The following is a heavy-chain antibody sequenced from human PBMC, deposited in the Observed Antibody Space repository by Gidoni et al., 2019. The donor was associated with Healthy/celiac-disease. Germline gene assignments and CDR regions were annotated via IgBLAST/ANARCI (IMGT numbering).Heavy chain of an antibody. CDR3: AKDSSGGTTSGAFDI. D-gene: IGHD3-16*01. CDR2: ISVSGGST. J-gene: IGHJ3*02. V-gene: IGHV3-23*01. Sequence: EVLLLVSGGGLVQPGGSLRLPCAASGFPFSTYAMIWVRQAPGKGLEWVSAISVSGGSTYYADSVKGRFTISRDNSKNTLYLQMNSLRAEDTDVYYCAKDSSGGTTSGAFDIWGQGTMVTVSS. CDR1: GFPFSTYA.